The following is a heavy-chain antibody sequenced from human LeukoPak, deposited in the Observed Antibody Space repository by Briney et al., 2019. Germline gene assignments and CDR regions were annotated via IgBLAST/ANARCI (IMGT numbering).Heavy chain of an antibody. J-gene: IGHJ6*02. D-gene: IGHD2-15*01. CDR3: TRNMSPYSKYYYYGMDV. CDR2: ISYDGSNK. Sequence: PGGSLRLSCAASGFTFSSYAMHWVRQAPGKGLEWVAVISYDGSNKYYADSAKGRFTISRDNSKNTLYLQMNSLRAEDTAVYYCTRNMSPYSKYYYYGMDVWGQGTTVTVSS. V-gene: IGHV3-30-3*01. CDR1: GFTFSSYA.